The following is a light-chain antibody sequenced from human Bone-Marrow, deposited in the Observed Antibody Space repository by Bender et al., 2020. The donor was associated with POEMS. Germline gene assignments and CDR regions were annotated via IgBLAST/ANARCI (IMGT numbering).Light chain of an antibody. CDR3: QVWDSDSDHAL. J-gene: IGLJ2*01. V-gene: IGLV3-21*02. CDR1: ILGSKT. Sequence: SYVLTQSPSVSVAPGQTANITCGGNILGSKTVPWYQQRPGQSPVLVVSAENDRPSGIPERFSGSNSGNTATMTISRVEAGDEADVYCQVWDSDSDHALFGGGTKLTVL. CDR2: AEN.